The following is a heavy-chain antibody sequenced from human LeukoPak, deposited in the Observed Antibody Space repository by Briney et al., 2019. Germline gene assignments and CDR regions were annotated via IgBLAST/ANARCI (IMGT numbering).Heavy chain of an antibody. Sequence: GGSLRLSCTASGFDFSNSFMSWVRQAPGKGLEWISYISSRSTTIYADSVKGRFTISRDNGKNTVYLQMNKLRVDDTAVFYCGKGSLAVAATPLDFWGQGTLVTVSS. CDR2: ISSRSTTI. J-gene: IGHJ4*02. V-gene: IGHV3-11*01. D-gene: IGHD6-19*01. CDR3: GKGSLAVAATPLDF. CDR1: GFDFSNSF.